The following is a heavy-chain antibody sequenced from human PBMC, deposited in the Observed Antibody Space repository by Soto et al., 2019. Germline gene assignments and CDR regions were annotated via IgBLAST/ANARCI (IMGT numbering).Heavy chain of an antibody. D-gene: IGHD5-18*01. CDR3: ARDGPIQLFDY. J-gene: IGHJ4*02. V-gene: IGHV3-21*01. Sequence: GGSLRLSCAASGFTFSSYSMNWVRQAPGKGLEWVSSISSSSSYIYYADSVKGRFTISRDNAKNSLYLQMNSLRAEDMAVYYCARDGPIQLFDYWGQGTLVTVSS. CDR2: ISSSSSYI. CDR1: GFTFSSYS.